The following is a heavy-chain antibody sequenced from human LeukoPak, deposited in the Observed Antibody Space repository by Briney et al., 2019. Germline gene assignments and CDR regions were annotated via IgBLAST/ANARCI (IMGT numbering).Heavy chain of an antibody. Sequence: GSLRLSCAASGFTFSSYAMSWVRQAPGKGLEWVSAISGSGGSTYYADSVKGRFTISRDNSKNTLYLQVNSLRAEDTAVYYCATSYYYDSSGPLGYWGQGTLVTVSS. V-gene: IGHV3-23*01. CDR3: ATSYYYDSSGPLGY. CDR1: GFTFSSYA. D-gene: IGHD3-22*01. CDR2: ISGSGGST. J-gene: IGHJ4*02.